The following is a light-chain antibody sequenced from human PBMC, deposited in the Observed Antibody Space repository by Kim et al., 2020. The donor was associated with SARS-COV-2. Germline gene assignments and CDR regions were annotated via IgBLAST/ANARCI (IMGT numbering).Light chain of an antibody. Sequence: EIVLTQSPGTLSLSPGERATLSCRASQSVSSSYLAWYQQKPGQAPRLLIYGASSRATGIPDRFSGSGSGTDFTLTISRLEPEDFEVYYCQQYGSTPYTFGQGTKLE. J-gene: IGKJ2*01. CDR1: QSVSSSY. V-gene: IGKV3-20*01. CDR3: QQYGSTPYT. CDR2: GAS.